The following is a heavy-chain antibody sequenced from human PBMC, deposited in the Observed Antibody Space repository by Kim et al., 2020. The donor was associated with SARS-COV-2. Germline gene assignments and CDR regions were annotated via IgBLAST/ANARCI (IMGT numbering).Heavy chain of an antibody. V-gene: IGHV5-51*01. D-gene: IGHD2-2*02. Sequence: GESLKISCKGSGYSFTSYWIGWVRQMPGKGLEWMGIIYPGDSDTRYSPSFQGQVTISADKSISTAYLQWSSLKASDTAMYYCARHGSLDYCSSTSCYSAEYFQHWGQGTLVTVSS. CDR1: GYSFTSYW. J-gene: IGHJ1*01. CDR2: IYPGDSDT. CDR3: ARHGSLDYCSSTSCYSAEYFQH.